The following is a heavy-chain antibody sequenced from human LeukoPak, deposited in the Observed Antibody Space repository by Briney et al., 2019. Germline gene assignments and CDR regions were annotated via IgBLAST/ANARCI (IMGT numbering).Heavy chain of an antibody. D-gene: IGHD5-18*01. J-gene: IGHJ4*02. CDR1: GFTFIDYD. CDR2: IGIRGDT. Sequence: GGSLRLSCAASGFTFIDYDMHWVCQVIGKGLEWVSAIGIRGDTHYSGSVKGRFTISRENAESPLYLQMDSLRAEDTAVYYCARGGIQVSGIDEFDYWGQGTLVTGSS. CDR3: ARGGIQVSGIDEFDY. V-gene: IGHV3-13*01.